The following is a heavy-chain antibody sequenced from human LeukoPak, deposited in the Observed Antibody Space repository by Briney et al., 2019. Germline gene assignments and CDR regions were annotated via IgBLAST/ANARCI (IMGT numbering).Heavy chain of an antibody. J-gene: IGHJ6*03. CDR2: ISSSSSTI. D-gene: IGHD6-13*01. V-gene: IGHV3-48*01. Sequence: GGSLRLSCAASGFTFSSYSMNWVRQAPGKGLEGVSYISSSSSTIYYADSVKGRFTISRDNAKNSLYLQMNSLRAEDTAVYYCARDRSIVAAGTYMDVWGKGTTVTVSS. CDR1: GFTFSSYS. CDR3: ARDRSIVAAGTYMDV.